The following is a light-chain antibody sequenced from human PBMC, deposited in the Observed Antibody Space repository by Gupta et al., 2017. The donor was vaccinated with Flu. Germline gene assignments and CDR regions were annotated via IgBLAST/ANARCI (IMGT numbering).Light chain of an antibody. CDR2: GAS. CDR1: QSVSSN. V-gene: IGKV3-15*01. CDR3: QQYNNWPV. J-gene: IGKJ4*01. Sequence: EIVMTQSPATLSVSPGERATLSCRASQSVSSNLAWYQQKPGQAPRLLIYGASTRATGIPARFSGSGSGTEFTLTISSLQSEDFAVYYCQQYNNWPVFGGGTKVETK.